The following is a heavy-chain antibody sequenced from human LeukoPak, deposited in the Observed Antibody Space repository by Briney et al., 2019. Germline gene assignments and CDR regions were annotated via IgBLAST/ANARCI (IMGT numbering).Heavy chain of an antibody. D-gene: IGHD4-23*01. V-gene: IGHV3-21*01. CDR1: GFTFSSYS. J-gene: IGHJ4*02. Sequence: PGGPLRLSCAASGFTFSSYSMNWVRQAPGKGLEWVSSISSSSSYIYYADSVKGRFTISRDNAKNSLYLQMNSLRAGDTAVYYCARSLYGGNSGEDYWGQGTLVTVSS. CDR3: ARSLYGGNSGEDY. CDR2: ISSSSSYI.